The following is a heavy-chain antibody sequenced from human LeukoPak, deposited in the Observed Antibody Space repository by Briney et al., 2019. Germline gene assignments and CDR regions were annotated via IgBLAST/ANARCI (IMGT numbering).Heavy chain of an antibody. V-gene: IGHV4-39*07. CDR1: GGSISSSSLY. CDR2: IYYSGRT. J-gene: IGHJ3*02. CDR3: ATDSWSRDAFDI. D-gene: IGHD3-22*01. Sequence: PSETLSLTCTVSGGSISSSSLYWGWIRQPPGKGLEWIGSIYYSGRTYYNPSLKSRVTISIDTSKNQFSLKLSSVTAADTAVYYCATDSWSRDAFDIWGQGTMVTVSS.